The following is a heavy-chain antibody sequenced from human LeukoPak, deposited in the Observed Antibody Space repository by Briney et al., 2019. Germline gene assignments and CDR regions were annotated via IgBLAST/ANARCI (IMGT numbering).Heavy chain of an antibody. CDR1: GFTLSSYA. CDR2: ISSNGGST. J-gene: IGHJ4*02. D-gene: IGHD6-13*01. Sequence: GGSLRLSCAASGFTLSSYAMSWVRQAPGKGLEWVSGISSNGGSTYYADSVKGRFTISRDNSKNTLYLQMNSLRAEDTAAYYCANSYPQKSAVAVGTFGYWGQGTLVTVSS. CDR3: ANSYPQKSAVAVGTFGY. V-gene: IGHV3-23*01.